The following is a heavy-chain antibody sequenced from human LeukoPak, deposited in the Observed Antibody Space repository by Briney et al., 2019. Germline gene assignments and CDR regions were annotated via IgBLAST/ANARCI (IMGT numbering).Heavy chain of an antibody. J-gene: IGHJ5*02. Sequence: SETLSLTCAVYGGSFSGYYWSWIRQPPGKGLEWIGEINHSGSTNYNPSLKSRVTISVDTSKNQFSLKLSSVTAADTAVYYCARRKTAAVNWFDPWGQGTLVTVSS. CDR1: GGSFSGYY. CDR3: ARRKTAAVNWFDP. CDR2: INHSGST. V-gene: IGHV4-34*01. D-gene: IGHD6-13*01.